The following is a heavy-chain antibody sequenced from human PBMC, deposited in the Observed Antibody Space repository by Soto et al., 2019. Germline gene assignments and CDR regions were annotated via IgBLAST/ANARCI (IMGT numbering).Heavy chain of an antibody. J-gene: IGHJ5*02. CDR1: GGSISNSGYY. V-gene: IGHV4-39*01. D-gene: IGHD2-15*01. CDR2: IHYSGST. Sequence: SETLSLTCTVSGGSISNSGYYWAWIRQSPGKGLEYIGSIHYSGSTYYNPSIKSRVSMSVDTSKNQFSLRLSSVAAADTVVYYCARNAKGYSAHGIYNYWLDTWGQGTPVTVSS. CDR3: ARNAKGYSAHGIYNYWLDT.